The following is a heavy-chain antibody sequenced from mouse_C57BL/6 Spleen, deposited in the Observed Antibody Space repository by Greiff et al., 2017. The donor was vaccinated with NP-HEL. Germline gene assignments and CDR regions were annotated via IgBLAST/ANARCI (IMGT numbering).Heavy chain of an antibody. CDR3: TRGADY. J-gene: IGHJ2*01. CDR1: GYTFTDYE. CDR2: IDPETGGT. Sequence: ESGAELVRPGASVTLSCKASGYTFTDYEMHWVKQTPVHGLEWIGAIDPETGGTAYNQKFKGKAILTADKSSSTAYMELRSLTSEDSAVYYCTRGADYWGQGTTLTVSS. V-gene: IGHV1-15*01.